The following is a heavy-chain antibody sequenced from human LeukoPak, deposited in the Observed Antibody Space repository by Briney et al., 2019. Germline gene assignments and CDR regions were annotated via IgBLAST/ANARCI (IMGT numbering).Heavy chain of an antibody. J-gene: IGHJ1*01. CDR3: ASRMYGSSGGYFPH. CDR1: GGSISSGVYY. V-gene: IGHV4-31*03. CDR2: IYYSGST. D-gene: IGHD6-13*01. Sequence: SETLSLTCTVSGGSISSGVYYWSWIRQHPGKGLEWIGYIYYSGSTYYNPSLKSRVTISVDTSKNQFSLKLSSVTAVDTAVYYCASRMYGSSGGYFPHWGQGTLVTVSS.